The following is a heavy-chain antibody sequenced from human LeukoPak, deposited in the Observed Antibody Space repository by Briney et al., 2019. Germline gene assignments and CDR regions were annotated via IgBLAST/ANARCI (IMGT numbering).Heavy chain of an antibody. CDR1: GYSISSGYY. D-gene: IGHD3-10*01. Sequence: PSETLSLTCAVSGYSISSGYYWGWIRQPPGKGLEWIGSIYHSGSTYYNPSLKSRVTISVDTSKNQFSLKLSSVTAADTAVYYCARVGTMVLGVTTYYYYYGMDVWGKGTTVTVSS. CDR3: ARVGTMVLGVTTYYYYYGMDV. J-gene: IGHJ6*04. V-gene: IGHV4-38-2*01. CDR2: IYHSGST.